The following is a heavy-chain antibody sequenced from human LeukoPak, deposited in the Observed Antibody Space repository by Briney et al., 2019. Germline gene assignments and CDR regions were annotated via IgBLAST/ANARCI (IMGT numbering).Heavy chain of an antibody. J-gene: IGHJ3*02. Sequence: ASVKVSCKASGGTFSSYAISWVRQAPGQGLEWMGGIIPIFGTANYAQKFQGRVTITADKSTSTAYMELSSLRSEDTAVYYCARKHYGGNSDAFDIWGQGTMVTVSS. CDR1: GGTFSSYA. V-gene: IGHV1-69*06. D-gene: IGHD4-23*01. CDR2: IIPIFGTA. CDR3: ARKHYGGNSDAFDI.